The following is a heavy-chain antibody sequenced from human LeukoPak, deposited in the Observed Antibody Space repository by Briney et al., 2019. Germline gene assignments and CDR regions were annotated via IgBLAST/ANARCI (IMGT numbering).Heavy chain of an antibody. Sequence: ASVKVSCKASGYTFTSYDISWVRQAPGQGLEWMGWISAYNGNTNYAQKFQGRVTMTTDTSTNTAYMELRSLRSDDTAVYYCAREKRQIGVAGIAVFDYWGQGTLVTVSS. J-gene: IGHJ4*02. CDR2: ISAYNGNT. CDR3: AREKRQIGVAGIAVFDY. V-gene: IGHV1-18*01. CDR1: GYTFTSYD. D-gene: IGHD6-19*01.